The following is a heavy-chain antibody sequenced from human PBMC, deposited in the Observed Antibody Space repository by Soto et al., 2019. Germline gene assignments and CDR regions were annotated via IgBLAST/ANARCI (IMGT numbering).Heavy chain of an antibody. CDR3: ARAGTVTTTIPYYYYYYGMDV. CDR2: ISYDGSNK. J-gene: IGHJ6*02. Sequence: GGSLRLSCAASGFTFSSYAMHWVRQAPGKGLEWVAVISYDGSNKYYADSVKGPFTISRDNSKNTLYLQMNSLRAEDTAVYYCARAGTVTTTIPYYYYYYGMDVWGQGTTVTVSS. CDR1: GFTFSSYA. D-gene: IGHD4-4*01. V-gene: IGHV3-30-3*01.